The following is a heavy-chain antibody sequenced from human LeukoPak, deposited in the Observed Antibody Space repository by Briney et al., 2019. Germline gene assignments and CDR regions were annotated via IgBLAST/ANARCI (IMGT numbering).Heavy chain of an antibody. Sequence: GGSLRLSCAASGFTFSSYSMNWVRQAPGKGLEWVASISSGSYYIYYADSVKGRFTISRDNGKNSLFLQMSSLRAEDTAVYYCARAGENSGYYYYPDYWGQGALVTVSS. D-gene: IGHD3-22*01. V-gene: IGHV3-21*06. CDR2: ISSGSYYI. CDR3: ARAGENSGYYYYPDY. J-gene: IGHJ4*02. CDR1: GFTFSSYS.